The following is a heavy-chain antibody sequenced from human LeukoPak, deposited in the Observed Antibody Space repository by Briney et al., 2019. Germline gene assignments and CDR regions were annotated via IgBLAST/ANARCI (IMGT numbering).Heavy chain of an antibody. Sequence: SETPSLTCTVSGNSISSYYWSWIRQPAGKGLEWIGRIYTSGSTNYNPSLKSRVTMSVDTSKNQFSLNLSSVTAADTAVYYCARETTGLARYFDYWGQGTLVTVFS. CDR3: ARETTGLARYFDY. V-gene: IGHV4-4*07. CDR2: IYTSGST. D-gene: IGHD4-11*01. CDR1: GNSISSYY. J-gene: IGHJ4*02.